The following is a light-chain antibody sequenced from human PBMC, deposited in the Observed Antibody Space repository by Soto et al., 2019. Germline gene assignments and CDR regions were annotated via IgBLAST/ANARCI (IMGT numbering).Light chain of an antibody. V-gene: IGKV3-11*01. CDR2: DAS. J-gene: IGKJ5*01. CDR3: QQYGTSPRSIT. Sequence: EIVLTQSPATLSLSPGERATLSCRASQSVSSYLAWYQQKPGQAPRLLIYDASNRATGIPARFSGSGSGTDFTLTINKLEPEDFAVYYCQQYGTSPRSITFGQGTRLEIK. CDR1: QSVSSY.